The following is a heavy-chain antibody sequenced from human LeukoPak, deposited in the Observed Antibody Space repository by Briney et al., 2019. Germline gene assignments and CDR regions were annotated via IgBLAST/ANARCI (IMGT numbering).Heavy chain of an antibody. CDR3: ARGGGLNYYAPLDY. CDR1: GFSFSSYP. V-gene: IGHV3-64*02. D-gene: IGHD1-26*01. CDR2: IFANGAST. Sequence: GGSLRLSCAASGFSFSSYPMHWVRQAPGKGLEYVSGIFANGASTYYADSVEGRFTISRDNSRDTLYLQMGSLTTEDMAVYYCARGGGLNYYAPLDYWGQGSLVTVSS. J-gene: IGHJ4*02.